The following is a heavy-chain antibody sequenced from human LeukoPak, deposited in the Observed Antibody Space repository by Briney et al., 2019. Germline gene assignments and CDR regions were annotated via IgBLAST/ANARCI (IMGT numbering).Heavy chain of an antibody. Sequence: GGSLTLSCAPSGFIFSTYAMNWVRQAPGKGLEWVSSNSGSGGSTYYADSGRGRFTISRDNSKNTLYLQMNSLRAEDTAVYYCAKDSMCSGWTWWGQGTLVTVSS. V-gene: IGHV3-23*01. CDR2: NSGSGGST. CDR1: GFIFSTYA. CDR3: AKDSMCSGWTW. D-gene: IGHD6-19*01. J-gene: IGHJ4*02.